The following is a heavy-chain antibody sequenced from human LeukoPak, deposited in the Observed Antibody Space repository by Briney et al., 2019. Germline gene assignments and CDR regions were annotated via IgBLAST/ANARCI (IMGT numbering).Heavy chain of an antibody. D-gene: IGHD4-17*01. CDR1: GFTFSSHA. J-gene: IGHJ4*02. CDR2: IDISCSNA. CDR3: AKELRPNDY. Sequence: PGGSLRLSCAASGFTFSSHAMSWVRQAPGRGLEWVSYIDISCSNAYHADSAKGRLTISRDNSRNTLYLQMDSLRAEDSAIYYCAKELRPNDYWGQGTLVTVSS. V-gene: IGHV3-23*01.